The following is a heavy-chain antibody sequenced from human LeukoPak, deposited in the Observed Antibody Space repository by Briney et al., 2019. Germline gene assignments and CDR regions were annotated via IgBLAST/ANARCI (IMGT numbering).Heavy chain of an antibody. Sequence: GGSLRLSCAASGFTFSSYATHWVRQAPGKGLEWVAVISYDGSNKYYADSVKGRFTISRDNSKNTLYLQMSSLRAEDTAVYYCAKDERNWNYNLASQTYDWGQGTLVTVSS. D-gene: IGHD1-7*01. CDR1: GFTFSSYA. CDR3: AKDERNWNYNLASQTYD. J-gene: IGHJ4*02. V-gene: IGHV3-30-3*01. CDR2: ISYDGSNK.